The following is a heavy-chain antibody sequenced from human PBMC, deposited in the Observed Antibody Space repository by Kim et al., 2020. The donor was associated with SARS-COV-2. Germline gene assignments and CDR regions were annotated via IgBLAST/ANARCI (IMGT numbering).Heavy chain of an antibody. CDR1: GFTFTAYY. V-gene: IGHV1-2*06. CDR2: IDPYGGDI. D-gene: IGHD2-21*01. Sequence: ASVKVSCKASGFTFTAYYIQWMRQAPGQGLEWMGRIDPYGGDIKSAQRFQGRVAMTGDTSISTAYLEVASLTSDDTAVYYCVRGGVRWDLDYWGQGTLVTVSS. CDR3: VRGGVRWDLDY. J-gene: IGHJ4*02.